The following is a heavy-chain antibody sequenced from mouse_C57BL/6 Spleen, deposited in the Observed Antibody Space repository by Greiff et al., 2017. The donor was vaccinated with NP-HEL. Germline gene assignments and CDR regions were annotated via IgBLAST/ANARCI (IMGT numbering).Heavy chain of an antibody. CDR2: ISNGGGST. D-gene: IGHD1-1*01. J-gene: IGHJ4*01. Sequence: EVKLMESGGGLVQPGGSLKLSCAASGFTFSDYYMYWVRQTPEKRLEWVAYISNGGGSTYYPDTVKGRFTISRDNAKNTLYLQMSRLKSEDTAMYYCARQDGSSYYAMDYWGQGTSVTVSS. CDR1: GFTFSDYY. CDR3: ARQDGSSYYAMDY. V-gene: IGHV5-12*01.